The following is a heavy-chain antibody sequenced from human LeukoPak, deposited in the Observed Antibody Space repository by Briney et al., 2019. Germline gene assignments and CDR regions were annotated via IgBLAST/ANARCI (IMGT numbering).Heavy chain of an antibody. CDR2: ISGSGDNT. Sequence: PGGSLRLSCAASGFTFSSYAMSWVRQAPGKGLEWVSGISGSGDNTYYADSVKGRLTISRDNSKNTLYLQMNSLRAEDTAVYYCAKLTLLTRVVGATDFDYWGQGTLVTVSS. J-gene: IGHJ4*02. CDR3: AKLTLLTRVVGATDFDY. CDR1: GFTFSSYA. V-gene: IGHV3-23*01. D-gene: IGHD1-26*01.